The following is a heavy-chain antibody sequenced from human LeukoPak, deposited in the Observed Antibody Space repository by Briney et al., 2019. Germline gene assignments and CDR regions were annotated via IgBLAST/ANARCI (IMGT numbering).Heavy chain of an antibody. CDR1: GYTFTGYD. V-gene: IGHV1-8*01. Sequence: ASVRVSCKASGYTFTGYDINWVRQATGQGLEWMGWMNPDTGDTGYAQKFQGRVTMTRNTSIDIAYMELSGLRSEDSAVYYCTRGSLSGSSRDYWGQGTLVTVSS. D-gene: IGHD1-26*01. CDR2: MNPDTGDT. CDR3: TRGSLSGSSRDY. J-gene: IGHJ4*02.